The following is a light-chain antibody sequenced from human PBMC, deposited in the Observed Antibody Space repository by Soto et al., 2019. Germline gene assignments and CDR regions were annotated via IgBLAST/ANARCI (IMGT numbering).Light chain of an antibody. CDR1: QSINREF. V-gene: IGKV3-20*01. CDR2: QTS. J-gene: IGKJ2*02. CDR3: QQYGVSPACT. Sequence: EIILTQSPGTLSVSPGERATLSCRGSQSINREFLAWYQQKPGQAPRLLMFQTSTRACGVPDRFSGSGSGTDFTLTITGLEREDSPLDFCQQYGVSPACTFGQGAKLEI.